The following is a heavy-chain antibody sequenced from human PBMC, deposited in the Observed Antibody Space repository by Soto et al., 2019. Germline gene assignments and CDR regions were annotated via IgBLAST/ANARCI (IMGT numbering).Heavy chain of an antibody. Sequence: SLRLSCTASGFTFGDYAMSWVRQAPGKGLEWVGFIRSKAYGGTTEYAASVKGRFTISRDDSKSIAYLQMNSLKTEDTAVYYCTREILSGVLLWFGGLPPRGMDVWGQGTTVTVSS. V-gene: IGHV3-49*04. CDR3: TREILSGVLLWFGGLPPRGMDV. J-gene: IGHJ6*02. D-gene: IGHD3-10*01. CDR1: GFTFGDYA. CDR2: IRSKAYGGTT.